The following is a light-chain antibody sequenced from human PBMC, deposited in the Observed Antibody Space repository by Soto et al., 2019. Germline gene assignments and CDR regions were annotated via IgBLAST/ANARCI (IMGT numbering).Light chain of an antibody. CDR3: CSYAGSNTLV. V-gene: IGLV2-14*01. CDR2: EVI. J-gene: IGLJ2*01. CDR1: SSDVDTHNY. Sequence: QLVLTQPASVSGSPGQSITISCTATSSDVDTHNYVSWYQQYPGKAPKLMIYEVINRPSGVPDRFSGSTSGNTASLTISGLQAEDDAFYYCCSYAGSNTLVFGGGTKLTVL.